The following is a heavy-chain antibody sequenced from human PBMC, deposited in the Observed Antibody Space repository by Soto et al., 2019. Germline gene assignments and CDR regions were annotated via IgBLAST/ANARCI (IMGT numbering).Heavy chain of an antibody. Sequence: GGSLRLSCAASGFTVSSNYMSWVRQAPGKGLEWVSVIYSGGSTYYADSVKGRFTISRDNSKNTLYLQMNSLRAEDTAVYYCVTSGWGLHPEYFQHWGQGTLVTVSS. J-gene: IGHJ1*01. CDR1: GFTVSSNY. D-gene: IGHD6-19*01. CDR3: VTSGWGLHPEYFQH. CDR2: IYSGGST. V-gene: IGHV3-66*01.